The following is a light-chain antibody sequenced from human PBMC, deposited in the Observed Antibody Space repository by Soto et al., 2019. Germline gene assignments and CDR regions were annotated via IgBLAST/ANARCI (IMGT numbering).Light chain of an antibody. J-gene: IGKJ1*01. Sequence: DIQMTQSPSSVSASVGDRVTITCRASQRISSWLAWYQQKPGKAPRLLIYAASTLQSGVPSRFRGSRYGPEFSLTISSLQPEDFATDYCQQANSLPATFGQGTKVEIK. CDR1: QRISSW. CDR2: AAS. V-gene: IGKV1-12*01. CDR3: QQANSLPAT.